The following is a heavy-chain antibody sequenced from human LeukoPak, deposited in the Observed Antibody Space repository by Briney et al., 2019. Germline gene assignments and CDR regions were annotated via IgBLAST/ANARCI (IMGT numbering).Heavy chain of an antibody. Sequence: GGSLRLSCAASGFTFSNYAMSWVRQAPGKGLEWVSTINSGGTTYYADSVKGRFTISRDNSKNTLYLQMNSLRAEDTAVYYCARSAARLRYYYAMGVWGQGTTVTVSS. CDR3: ARSAARLRYYYAMGV. CDR1: GFTFSNYA. CDR2: INSGGTT. J-gene: IGHJ6*02. V-gene: IGHV3-23*01. D-gene: IGHD6-6*01.